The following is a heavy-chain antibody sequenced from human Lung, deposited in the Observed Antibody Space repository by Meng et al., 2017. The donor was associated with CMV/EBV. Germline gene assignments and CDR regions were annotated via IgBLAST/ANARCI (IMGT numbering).Heavy chain of an antibody. J-gene: IGHJ4*01. CDR1: GGTFNSYA. CDR3: ARAPPIVGASFDS. CDR2: IIPIFGTT. D-gene: IGHD1-26*01. V-gene: IGHV1-69*12. Sequence: QVQLVQSGAEVKKPXSSVKVSCKTSGGTFNSYATSWVRQAPGQGLEWMGGIIPIFGTTNYAQKFQGRIRITADESTSTAYMELSSLRSEDTAVYYCARAPPIVGASFDSWGHGTLVIVSS.